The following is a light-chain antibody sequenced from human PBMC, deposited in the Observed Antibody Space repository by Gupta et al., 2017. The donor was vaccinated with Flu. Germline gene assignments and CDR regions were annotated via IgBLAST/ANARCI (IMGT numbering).Light chain of an antibody. Sequence: DIQMTQSPSTLSASVGDRVTITCRASQSISYWLAWFQKKPGKAPKPLIYKASSLESGVPSRFSGSGSGTEFSLTISSLQPDDFAAYYCHQYYSAPWTFGQGTKVEIK. V-gene: IGKV1-5*03. CDR1: QSISYW. J-gene: IGKJ1*01. CDR3: HQYYSAPWT. CDR2: KAS.